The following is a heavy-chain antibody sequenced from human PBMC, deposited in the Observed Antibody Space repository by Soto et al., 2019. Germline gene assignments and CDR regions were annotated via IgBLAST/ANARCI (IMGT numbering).Heavy chain of an antibody. Sequence: GESLKISCKGSGYSFTSYWIGWVRQMPGKGPEWMGIIYPGDSDTRYSPSFQGQVTISAYKSISTAYLQWSSLKGSDTAMYYCARHGSERGYSSSSSSSAGAFDIWGQGTMVTVSS. V-gene: IGHV5-51*01. CDR1: GYSFTSYW. CDR2: IYPGDSDT. D-gene: IGHD6-6*01. J-gene: IGHJ3*02. CDR3: ARHGSERGYSSSSSSSAGAFDI.